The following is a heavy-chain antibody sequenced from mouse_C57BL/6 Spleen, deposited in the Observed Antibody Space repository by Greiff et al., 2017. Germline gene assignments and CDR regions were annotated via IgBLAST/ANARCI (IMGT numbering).Heavy chain of an antibody. CDR3: SRYPMTTVVPYYFDY. J-gene: IGHJ2*01. D-gene: IGHD1-1*01. V-gene: IGHV1-53*01. CDR2: INPSNGGT. CDR1: GYTFTSYW. Sequence: QVQLQQPGTELVKPGASVKLSCKASGYTFTSYWMHWVKQRPGQGLEWIGNINPSNGGTNYNEKFQSKATLTVDKASSTAYMQLSSLTFEDSAVYYFSRYPMTTVVPYYFDYWRQGTTLTVSS.